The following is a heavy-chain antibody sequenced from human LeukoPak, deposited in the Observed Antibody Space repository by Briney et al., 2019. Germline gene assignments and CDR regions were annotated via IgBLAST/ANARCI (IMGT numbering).Heavy chain of an antibody. CDR1: GFTFSSYG. D-gene: IGHD3-10*01. CDR3: ASYGSGSYLYNWFDP. J-gene: IGHJ5*02. Sequence: QTGGSLRLSCAASGFTFSSYGMHWVRQAPGKGLEWAAVISYDGSNKYYADSVKGRFTISRDNAKNSLYLQMNSLRAEDTAVYYCASYGSGSYLYNWFDPWGQGTLVTVSS. V-gene: IGHV3-30*03. CDR2: ISYDGSNK.